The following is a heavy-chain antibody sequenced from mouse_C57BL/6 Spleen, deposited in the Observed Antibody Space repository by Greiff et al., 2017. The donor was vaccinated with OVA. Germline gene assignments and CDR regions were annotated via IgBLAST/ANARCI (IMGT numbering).Heavy chain of an antibody. D-gene: IGHD1-1*01. V-gene: IGHV1-15*01. CDR3: TRNYGSSY. J-gene: IGHJ2*01. Sequence: QVQLQPSGAELVRPGASVTLSCKASGYTFTDYEMHWVKQTPVHGLEWIGAIDPETGGTAYNQKFKGKAILTADKSSRTAYRELRSLTSEDSAVYYCTRNYGSSYWGQGTTLTVSS. CDR1: GYTFTDYE. CDR2: IDPETGGT.